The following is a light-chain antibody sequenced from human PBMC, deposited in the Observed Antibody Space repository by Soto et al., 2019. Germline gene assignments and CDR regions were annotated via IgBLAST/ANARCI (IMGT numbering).Light chain of an antibody. CDR3: QRYGSSXT. J-gene: IGKJ5*01. V-gene: IGKV3-20*01. CDR2: GAS. CDR1: QSVSSSY. Sequence: EIVLTQSPGTLSLSPGERATLSCRASQSVSSSYLAWYQQKPGQAPRLLIYGASSRATGIPDRFSGSGSGTDFTLTISRLEPEDFAVYYCQRYGSSXTFGQGTRLEI.